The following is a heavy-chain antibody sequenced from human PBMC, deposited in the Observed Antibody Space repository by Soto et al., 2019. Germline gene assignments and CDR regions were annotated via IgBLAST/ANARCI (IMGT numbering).Heavy chain of an antibody. D-gene: IGHD1-26*01. Sequence: QVQLQESGPGLVKPSGTLSLTCGVFGGSISNSKWWTWVRQPPGKGLAWIGEIYHSGSTNYNSSRMSRVTISLDKPNNQFSLKLSYVTAADTAVYYCAHRPIVGAAIWGQGTLGNVSS. CDR1: GGSISNSKW. CDR2: IYHSGST. V-gene: IGHV4-4*02. CDR3: AHRPIVGAAI. J-gene: IGHJ4*02.